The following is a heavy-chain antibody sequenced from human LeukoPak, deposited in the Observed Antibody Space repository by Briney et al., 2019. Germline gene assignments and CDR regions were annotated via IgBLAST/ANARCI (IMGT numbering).Heavy chain of an antibody. J-gene: IGHJ5*02. CDR3: ARDWSPYSKLGGWFDP. D-gene: IGHD4-11*01. CDR1: GFTVSSNY. Sequence: GGSLRLSCAASGFTVSSNYMSWVRQAPGKGLEWVLVIYSGGSTYYADSVKGRFTISRDNSKNTLYLQMNSLRAEDTAVYYCARDWSPYSKLGGWFDPWGQGTLVTVSS. V-gene: IGHV3-53*01. CDR2: IYSGGST.